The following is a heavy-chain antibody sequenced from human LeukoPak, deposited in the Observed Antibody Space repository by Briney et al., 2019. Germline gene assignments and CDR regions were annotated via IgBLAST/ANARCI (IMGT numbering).Heavy chain of an antibody. CDR1: GGSVSSDY. V-gene: IGHV4-4*07. J-gene: IGHJ5*02. Sequence: SETLSLTCTVSGGSVSSDYWSWIRQPAGKGLEWIGRIFTSGSTSYNPSLKSRVTMSLDTSKNQFSLKLSSVTAADTAVYFCSRGGANDLWGQGTLVTVSS. D-gene: IGHD4/OR15-4a*01. CDR3: SRGGANDL. CDR2: IFTSGST.